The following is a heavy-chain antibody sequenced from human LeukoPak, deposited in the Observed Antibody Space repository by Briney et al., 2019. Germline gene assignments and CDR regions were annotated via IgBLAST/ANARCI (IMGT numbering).Heavy chain of an antibody. D-gene: IGHD3-16*01. V-gene: IGHV3-33*01. CDR2: IWYDGSDK. CDR1: GFPFHSHG. J-gene: IGHJ4*02. Sequence: VQPWGALRLSCSASGFPFHSHGMHRVRPGPGKGREWGAVIWYDGSDKYYADSVKGRFTISRDNSKNTLYLQMTSLRADDTAVYYCARDRVLHYFDYWGQGALATVSS. CDR3: ARDRVLHYFDY.